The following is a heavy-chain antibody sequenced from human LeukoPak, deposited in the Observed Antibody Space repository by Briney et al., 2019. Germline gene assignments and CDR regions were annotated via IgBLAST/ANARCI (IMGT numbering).Heavy chain of an antibody. V-gene: IGHV4-34*01. CDR2: INHSGST. CDR1: GGSFSGYY. Sequence: SETLSLTCAVYGGSFSGYYWSWIRQPPGKGLEWIGEINHSGSTNYNPSLKSRVTISVDTSKNQFSLKLSSVTAADTAVYYCARGKYNWNYVGNWFDPWGQGTLVTVSS. D-gene: IGHD1-7*01. J-gene: IGHJ5*02. CDR3: ARGKYNWNYVGNWFDP.